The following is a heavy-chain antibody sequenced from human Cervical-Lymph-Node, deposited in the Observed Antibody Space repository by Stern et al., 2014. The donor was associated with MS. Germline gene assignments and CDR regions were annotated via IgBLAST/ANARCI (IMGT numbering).Heavy chain of an antibody. J-gene: IGHJ3*01. D-gene: IGHD4-17*01. CDR3: VLPSKVTTAAFDV. V-gene: IGHV1-69*06. CDR1: GGTFTSFS. CDR2: IIPIFDTP. Sequence: QVKLVQSGAEVKKPGSSVNVSCKASGGTFTSFSINWVRQVPGQRLEWLGGIIPIFDTPNLAQKFQGRVTITADSSTSTVYMALNSLRSDDTAVYYCVLPSKVTTAAFDVWGRGTMVTVSS.